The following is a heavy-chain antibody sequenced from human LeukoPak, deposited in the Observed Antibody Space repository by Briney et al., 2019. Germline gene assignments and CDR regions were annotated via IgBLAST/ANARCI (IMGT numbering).Heavy chain of an antibody. CDR2: VYYGRTT. J-gene: IGHJ5*01. Sequence: SETLSLTCTVSAASFISSSHHWGWIRQSPGKGLEWIGTVYYGRTTCYNPSLDGRVTISLDTSANHFSLQLNSVTAADTAVYYCVRHDGRGGATMGAFDSWGQGSLVIVSS. D-gene: IGHD5-12*01. V-gene: IGHV4-39*01. CDR3: VRHDGRGGATMGAFDS. CDR1: AASFISSSHH.